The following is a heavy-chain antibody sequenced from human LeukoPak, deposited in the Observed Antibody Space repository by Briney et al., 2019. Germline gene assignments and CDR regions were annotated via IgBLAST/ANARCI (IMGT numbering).Heavy chain of an antibody. CDR2: IYYSGST. Sequence: SQTLSLTCTVSGGCLSSGDYYWSWIRQPPGKGLEWIGYIYYSGSTNYNPSLKSRVTISVDTSKNQFSLKLSSVTAADTAVYYCAREFGHSSGWYGENYYYYMDVWGKGTTVTVSS. CDR3: AREFGHSSGWYGENYYYYMDV. V-gene: IGHV4-61*08. CDR1: GGCLSSGDYY. J-gene: IGHJ6*03. D-gene: IGHD6-19*01.